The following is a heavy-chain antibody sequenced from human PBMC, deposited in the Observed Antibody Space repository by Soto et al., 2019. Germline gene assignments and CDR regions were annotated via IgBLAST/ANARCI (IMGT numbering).Heavy chain of an antibody. J-gene: IGHJ4*02. Sequence: QVQLVQSGAEVKKPGSSVKVSCKASGGTFSSFGFNWVRQAPGQGLEWMGGIIPLFGTANYAEKFQGRVTISGYEGTSPASIEVIGPRSEDTAIYFCARDRSMDGYNSRAFDYLGQGTLVTVS. CDR3: ARDRSMDGYNSRAFDY. CDR2: IIPLFGTA. V-gene: IGHV1-69*01. D-gene: IGHD5-12*01. CDR1: GGTFSSFG.